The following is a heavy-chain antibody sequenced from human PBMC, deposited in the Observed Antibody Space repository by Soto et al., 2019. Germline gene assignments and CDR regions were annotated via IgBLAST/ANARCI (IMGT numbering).Heavy chain of an antibody. Sequence: GGSLRLSCAASGFTFSDYYMSWIRQAPGKGLEWVSYISSSGSTIYYADSVKGRFTISRDNAKNSLYLQMNSLRAEDTAVYYCARDGIMVYDPNGAFDIWGQGTMVTVSS. CDR3: ARDGIMVYDPNGAFDI. CDR1: GFTFSDYY. V-gene: IGHV3-11*01. CDR2: ISSSGSTI. J-gene: IGHJ3*02. D-gene: IGHD2-8*01.